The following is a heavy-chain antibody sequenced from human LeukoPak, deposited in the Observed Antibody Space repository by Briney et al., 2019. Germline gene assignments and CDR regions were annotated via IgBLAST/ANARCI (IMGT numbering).Heavy chain of an antibody. CDR1: GYTFTSYG. D-gene: IGHD3-10*01. CDR3: ARVGFTIVRGAHDY. CDR2: ISGYNRNT. V-gene: IGHV1-18*01. J-gene: IGHJ4*02. Sequence: ASVKVSCKASGYTFTSYGISWVRQAPGQGLEWMGWISGYNRNTKYAQKFQGRVTMTTETSTSTAYMELRSLRSDDTALYCCARVGFTIVRGAHDYWGQGTLITVSS.